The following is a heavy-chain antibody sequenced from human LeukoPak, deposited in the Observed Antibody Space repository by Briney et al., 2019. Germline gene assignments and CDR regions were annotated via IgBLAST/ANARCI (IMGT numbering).Heavy chain of an antibody. J-gene: IGHJ3*02. CDR1: GFSFSNYG. CDR2: MQYDGSVE. V-gene: IGHV3-30*02. Sequence: GGSLRLSCVASGFSFSNYGTHWVRQAPGKGLEWVTFMQYDGSVEFYADSVKGRFTISRDNSKNTVYLQMTSLRTEDTAVYYCARDWSGYSGYPDAFDIWGQGTMVTVSS. CDR3: ARDWSGYSGYPDAFDI. D-gene: IGHD5-12*01.